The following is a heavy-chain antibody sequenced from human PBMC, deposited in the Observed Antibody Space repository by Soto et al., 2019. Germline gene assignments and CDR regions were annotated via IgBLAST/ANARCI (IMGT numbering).Heavy chain of an antibody. Sequence: QVQLVQSGAEVKKPGSSVKVSCKASGDTFSSYAISWVRQAPGQGLEWMGGIIPIFGTANYAQKIQGRVTITADESTSTAYMELSSLRSEDTAVYYCAREGSGYRSRASPMDVWGQGTTVTVSS. D-gene: IGHD3-22*01. CDR2: IIPIFGTA. J-gene: IGHJ6*02. V-gene: IGHV1-69*01. CDR1: GDTFSSYA. CDR3: AREGSGYRSRASPMDV.